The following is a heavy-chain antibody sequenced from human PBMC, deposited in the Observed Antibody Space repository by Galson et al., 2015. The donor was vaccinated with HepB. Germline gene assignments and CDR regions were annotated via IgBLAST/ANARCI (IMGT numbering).Heavy chain of an antibody. J-gene: IGHJ6*02. CDR1: SGSISSSSW. CDR2: IYHSGST. D-gene: IGHD1-26*01. V-gene: IGHV4-4*02. Sequence: TLSLTCAVSSGSISSSSWWSWVRQPPGKGLEWIGEIYHSGSTNYNPSLKSRVTISVDTSKNQFSLKLSSVTAADTAVYYCAREVGNGFLDVWGQGTTVTVSS. CDR3: AREVGNGFLDV.